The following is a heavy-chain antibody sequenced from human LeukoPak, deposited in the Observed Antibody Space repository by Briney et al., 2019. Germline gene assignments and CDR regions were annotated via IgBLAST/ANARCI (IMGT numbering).Heavy chain of an antibody. CDR2: IWFDGNNK. CDR3: ARESTALVRVGATTHFDY. CDR1: GFTFSSYG. Sequence: GGSLRLSCAASGFTFSSYGMHWVRQAPGKGLEWVAVIWFDGNNKYYADSVKGRFTISRDNSKNTLYLQMNSLRAEDTAVYYCARESTALVRVGATTHFDYWGQGTLVTVSS. V-gene: IGHV3-33*01. J-gene: IGHJ4*02. D-gene: IGHD1-26*01.